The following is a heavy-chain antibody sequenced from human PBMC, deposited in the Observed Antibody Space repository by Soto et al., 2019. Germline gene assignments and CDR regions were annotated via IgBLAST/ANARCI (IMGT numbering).Heavy chain of an antibody. V-gene: IGHV3-74*01. CDR3: ATAGSYRFDH. CDR1: GFTFSNYW. Sequence: GSLRLSCATSGFTFSNYWIHWVRQAPGEGLVWVSRINPDATTINYADSVKGRFTVSRDNAKNTLYLQMNSLRAEDTAVYYCATAGSYRFDHWGEGTLVIV. D-gene: IGHD3-10*01. CDR2: INPDATTI. J-gene: IGHJ4*02.